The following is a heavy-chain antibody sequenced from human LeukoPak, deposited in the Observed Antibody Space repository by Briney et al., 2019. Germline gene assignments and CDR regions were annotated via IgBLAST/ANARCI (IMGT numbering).Heavy chain of an antibody. CDR1: GFTFTIYA. D-gene: IGHD6-25*01. V-gene: IGHV3-23*01. J-gene: IGHJ6*03. CDR2: ISGSGVST. CDR3: AKDFSAIYYMDV. Sequence: PGGSLRLSCAASGFTFTIYAMSWVRQAPGKGLEWVSTISGSGVSTYYADSVKGRFTISRDHSKDTLYLQMNSLRAEDTAVYYCAKDFSAIYYMDVWGKGTTVTVSS.